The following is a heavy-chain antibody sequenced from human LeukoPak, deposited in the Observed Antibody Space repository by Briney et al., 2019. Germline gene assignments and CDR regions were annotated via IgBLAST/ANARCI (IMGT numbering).Heavy chain of an antibody. V-gene: IGHV1-46*01. CDR3: ARDQWGLGLVPAAHNWFDP. D-gene: IGHD2-2*01. J-gene: IGHJ5*02. Sequence: GASVKVSYKASGCTFTSYYMHWVRQAPGQGLEWMGIINPSGGSTSYAQKFQGRVTMTRDTSTSTVYMELSSLRSEDTAVYYCARDQWGLGLVPAAHNWFDPWGQGTLVTVSS. CDR1: GCTFTSYY. CDR2: INPSGGST.